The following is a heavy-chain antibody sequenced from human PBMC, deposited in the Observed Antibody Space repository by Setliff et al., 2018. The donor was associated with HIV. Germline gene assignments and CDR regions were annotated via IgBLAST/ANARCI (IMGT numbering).Heavy chain of an antibody. CDR2: INHSGST. CDR3: ARGGGYDRSGYYPFDY. CDR1: GESLSGYH. J-gene: IGHJ4*02. D-gene: IGHD3-22*01. Sequence: SETLSLTCAVYGESLSGYHWSWIRQSPEKGLEWIGEINHSGSTNYNPSLKSRVTMSVDTSKNQFSLKLSSVTAADTAVYYCARGGGYDRSGYYPFDYWGQGTPVTVSS. V-gene: IGHV4-34*01.